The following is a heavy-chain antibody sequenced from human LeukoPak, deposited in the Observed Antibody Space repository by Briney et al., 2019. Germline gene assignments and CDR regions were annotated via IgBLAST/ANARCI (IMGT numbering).Heavy chain of an antibody. CDR3: AKVGLWFGEFLDY. CDR1: GFTFSSYA. Sequence: PGGSLRLSCAASGFTFSSYAMSWVRQAPGKGLEWVSAISGSGGSTYYADSVKGRFTISRDNSRNTLYLQMNSLRAEDTAVYYCAKVGLWFGEFLDYWGQGTLVTVSS. D-gene: IGHD3-10*01. V-gene: IGHV3-23*01. CDR2: ISGSGGST. J-gene: IGHJ4*02.